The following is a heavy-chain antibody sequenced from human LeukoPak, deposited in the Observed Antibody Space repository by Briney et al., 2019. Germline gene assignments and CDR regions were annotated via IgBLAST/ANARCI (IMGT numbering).Heavy chain of an antibody. CDR2: ISSGSTYI. CDR3: ARAFSERYGLGYYYMDV. D-gene: IGHD1-26*01. CDR1: EFTFSTYS. V-gene: IGHV3-21*01. Sequence: GGSLRLSCAASEFTFSTYSMNWVRQAPGKGLEWVSSISSGSTYIYYADSVKGRFTISRDNAKKSVYLQMDSLRAEDTAVYYCARAFSERYGLGYYYMDVWGKGTTVTVSS. J-gene: IGHJ6*03.